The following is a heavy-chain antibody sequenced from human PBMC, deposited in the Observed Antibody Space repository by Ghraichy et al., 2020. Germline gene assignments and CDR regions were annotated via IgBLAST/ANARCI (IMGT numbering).Heavy chain of an antibody. CDR1: GFTFSSYA. CDR2: ISYDGSNK. D-gene: IGHD3-16*02. CDR3: ARVGGNRNDYVWGSYRYSYFDY. Sequence: GESLNISCAASGFTFSSYAMHWVRQAPGKGLEWVAVISYDGSNKYYADSVKGRFTISRDNSKNTLYLQMNSLRAEDTAVYYCARVGGNRNDYVWGSYRYSYFDYWGQGTLVTVSS. J-gene: IGHJ4*02. V-gene: IGHV3-30-3*01.